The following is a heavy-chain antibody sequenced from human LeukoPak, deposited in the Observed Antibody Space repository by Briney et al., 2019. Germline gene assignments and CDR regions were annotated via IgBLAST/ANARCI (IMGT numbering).Heavy chain of an antibody. CDR1: GFTFGSYG. D-gene: IGHD1-1*01. CDR2: ISGSGGST. V-gene: IGHV3-23*01. Sequence: GGSLRLSCAASGFTFGSYGMNWVRQAPGKGLEWVSAISGSGGSTYYADSVKGRFTISRDNSKNTLYLQMNSLRAEDTAVYYCAKDLTNDRGVYWGQGTLVTVSS. CDR3: AKDLTNDRGVY. J-gene: IGHJ4*02.